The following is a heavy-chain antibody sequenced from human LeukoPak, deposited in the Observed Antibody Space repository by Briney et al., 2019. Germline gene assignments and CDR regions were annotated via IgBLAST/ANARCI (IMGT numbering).Heavy chain of an antibody. J-gene: IGHJ2*01. D-gene: IGHD3-3*01. CDR2: ISSSGSTI. CDR3: ARDPEVLRFLEWLPFFDL. V-gene: IGHV3-11*01. CDR1: GFTFSDYY. Sequence: PGGSLRLSCAASGFTFSDYYMSWIRQAPGKGLEWVSYISSSGSTIYYADSVKGRFTISRDNAKNSLYLQMNSLRAEDTAVYYCARDPEVLRFLEWLPFFDLWGRGTLVTVSS.